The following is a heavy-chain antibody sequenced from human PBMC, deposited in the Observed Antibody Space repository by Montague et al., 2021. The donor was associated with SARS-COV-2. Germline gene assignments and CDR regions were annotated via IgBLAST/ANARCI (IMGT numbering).Heavy chain of an antibody. CDR3: ARTTTRMLYPENAFDI. CDR2: TYYRSKWYH. CDR1: GDSVSSNTAT. Sequence: CAISGDSVSSNTATWNWIRQSPPRGLEWLGRTYYRSKWYHDYAISLKSRITINPDTSKNQFSLQLSSVAPEDTAVFYCARTTTRMLYPENAFDIWGQGTVVTVSS. V-gene: IGHV6-1*01. D-gene: IGHD2-15*01. J-gene: IGHJ3*02.